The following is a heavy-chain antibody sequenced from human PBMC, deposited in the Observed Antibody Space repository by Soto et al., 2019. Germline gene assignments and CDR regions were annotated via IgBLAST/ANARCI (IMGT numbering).Heavy chain of an antibody. Sequence: QVQLVQSGAEVKKPGSSVKVSCKASGGTFSSYAISWVRQAPGQGLEWMGGLIPIFGTANYAQKFQGRVTVNAAESTSTAYMEVSSLSSEDTAVYYCAGEDDSHTGWFDPWGQRTLVTVSS. CDR2: LIPIFGTA. CDR1: GGTFSSYA. D-gene: IGHD3-22*01. V-gene: IGHV1-69*01. J-gene: IGHJ5*02. CDR3: AGEDDSHTGWFDP.